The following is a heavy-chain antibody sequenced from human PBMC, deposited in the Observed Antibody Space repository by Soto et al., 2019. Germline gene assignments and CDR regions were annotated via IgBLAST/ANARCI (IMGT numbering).Heavy chain of an antibody. J-gene: IGHJ4*02. CDR3: ARDRDCSGGSCYHVAHYFDY. CDR1: GFTFSSYW. Sequence: GSLRLSCAASGFTFSSYWMSWVRQAPGKGLEWVANIKQDGSEKYYVDSVKGRFTISRDNAKNSLYLQMNSLRAEDTAVYYCARDRDCSGGSCYHVAHYFDYWGQGTLVTVSS. CDR2: IKQDGSEK. V-gene: IGHV3-7*01. D-gene: IGHD2-15*01.